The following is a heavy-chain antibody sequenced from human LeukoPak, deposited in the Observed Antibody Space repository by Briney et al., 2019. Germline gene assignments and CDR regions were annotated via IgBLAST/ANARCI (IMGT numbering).Heavy chain of an antibody. CDR1: GGSISSGGYY. Sequence: PSETLSLTCTVSGGSISSGGYYWSWIRQHPGKGLEWIGYIYYSGSTNYNPSLKSRVTISVDTSKNRFSLKLSSVTAADTAVYYCARSELLWFGGVNSGFDYWGQGTLVTVSS. J-gene: IGHJ4*02. CDR3: ARSELLWFGGVNSGFDY. CDR2: IYYSGST. V-gene: IGHV4-61*08. D-gene: IGHD3-10*01.